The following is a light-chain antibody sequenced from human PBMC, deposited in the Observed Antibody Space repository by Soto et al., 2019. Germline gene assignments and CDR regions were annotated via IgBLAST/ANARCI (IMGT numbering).Light chain of an antibody. CDR3: QQYSIYWNT. CDR2: DAS. Sequence: DIQLTQSPSTLSASVGDGVTITCRASQSISTWLAWYQQKPGKAPKLLIYDASTLESGVPSRCSGSGSGTEFTLTISSLQPDDFATYYCQQYSIYWNTFGQGTKLEIK. V-gene: IGKV1-5*01. J-gene: IGKJ2*01. CDR1: QSISTW.